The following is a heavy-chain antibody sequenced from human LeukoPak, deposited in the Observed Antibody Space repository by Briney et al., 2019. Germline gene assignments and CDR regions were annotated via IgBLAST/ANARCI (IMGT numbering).Heavy chain of an antibody. V-gene: IGHV3-66*01. CDR3: ARVLAVATVDY. CDR2: IYRGGST. J-gene: IGHJ4*02. D-gene: IGHD6-19*01. Sequence: PGGSLRLSCAASGFIVSSNYMSWVRQAPGKGLEWVSVIYRGGSTYYADSVKGRFTISRDNAKNSLYLQMNSLRVEDTAVYYCARVLAVATVDYWGQGTLVTVSS. CDR1: GFIVSSNY.